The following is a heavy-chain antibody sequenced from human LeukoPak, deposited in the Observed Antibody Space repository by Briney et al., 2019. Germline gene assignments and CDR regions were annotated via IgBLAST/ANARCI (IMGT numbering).Heavy chain of an antibody. CDR1: GFTFSDYY. J-gene: IGHJ4*02. CDR3: ARLGPASSGWPESFDY. V-gene: IGHV3-11*01. D-gene: IGHD6-19*01. Sequence: GGSLRLSCAASGFTFSDYYMSWIRQAPGRGLEWVSYISSSGSTIYYADSVKGRFTISRDNAKNSLYLQVNSLRAEDTAVYYCARLGPASSGWPESFDYWGQGTLVTVSS. CDR2: ISSSGSTI.